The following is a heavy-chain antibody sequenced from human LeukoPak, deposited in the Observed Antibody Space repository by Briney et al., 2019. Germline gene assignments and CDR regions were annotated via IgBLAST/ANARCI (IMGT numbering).Heavy chain of an antibody. D-gene: IGHD6-13*01. CDR1: GFTFSSNG. V-gene: IGHV3-33*06. Sequence: GRSLRLSCAASGFTFSSNGMHWVRQAPGKGLEWVAVIWYDGSKKYYVDSVKGRFTISRDNSKNTLYLQMNSLRGEDTAVYYCAKRMGPTIAATDLDYWGQGTLVTVSS. CDR2: IWYDGSKK. CDR3: AKRMGPTIAATDLDY. J-gene: IGHJ4*02.